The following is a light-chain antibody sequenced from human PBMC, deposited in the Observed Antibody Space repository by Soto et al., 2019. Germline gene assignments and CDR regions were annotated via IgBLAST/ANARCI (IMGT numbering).Light chain of an antibody. V-gene: IGLV2-14*01. J-gene: IGLJ1*01. CDR3: SSYTSISTLYV. CDR1: NSDVGGYNY. CDR2: EVS. Sequence: QSVLPHPASVSWSPGHSITISCTGTNSDVGGYNYVSWYQQHPGKAPELMIYEVSHRPSGVSNRFSGSKSDNTASLTISGLQAEEEADYYCSSYTSISTLYVFGTG.